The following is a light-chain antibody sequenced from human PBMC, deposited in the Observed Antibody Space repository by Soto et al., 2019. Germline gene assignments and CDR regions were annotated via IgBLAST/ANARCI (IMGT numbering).Light chain of an antibody. CDR2: GAS. CDR1: QSISIY. J-gene: IGKJ2*01. CDR3: QQSYSTPYT. Sequence: DIQMTQSPSSLSASVGDRVTITCRASQSISIYLNWYQQKPGNAPKLLIYGASSLQSGVPSRFSGSGSGTHFTLIISSLQPEDFATYYCQQSYSTPYTFGQGTIVEIK. V-gene: IGKV1-39*01.